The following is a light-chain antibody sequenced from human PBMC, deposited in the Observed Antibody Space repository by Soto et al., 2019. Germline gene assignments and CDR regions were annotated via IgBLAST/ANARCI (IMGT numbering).Light chain of an antibody. J-gene: IGKJ1*01. V-gene: IGKV3-15*01. Sequence: IVMNQSPFTLSVSQGERATLSCRASHSVRSNLAWYQQKPGQAPSLLIYGAFTRATGIPTRFSGTGSGTEFTLTISSLQSEDFALYYWQQYNDWPLTFGQGTKVDIK. CDR3: QQYNDWPLT. CDR2: GAF. CDR1: HSVRSN.